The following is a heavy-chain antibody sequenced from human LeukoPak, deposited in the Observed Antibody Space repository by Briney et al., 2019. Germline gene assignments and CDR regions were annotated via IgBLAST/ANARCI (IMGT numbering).Heavy chain of an antibody. J-gene: IGHJ3*02. Sequence: GGSLRLSCAASGFTFSSYAMHWVRQAPGKGLEWVALISYEGDSTYYADSVKGRFTISRDNSKDMLYLQMNSLTAEDTAVYYCATDPSDYETDAFDIWGQGTMVTVSS. CDR2: ISYEGDST. D-gene: IGHD5-12*01. CDR3: ATDPSDYETDAFDI. CDR1: GFTFSSYA. V-gene: IGHV3-30-3*01.